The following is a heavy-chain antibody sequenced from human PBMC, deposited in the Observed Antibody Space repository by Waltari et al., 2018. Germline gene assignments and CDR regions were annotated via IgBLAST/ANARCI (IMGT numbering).Heavy chain of an antibody. CDR3: TTLPGYCRSTSCYEYFQH. Sequence: EVQLVESGGGLVKPGGSLRLSCAASGFTFSEAWMNWVRQAPGKGLEWVGRMNTDGGTTDYAAPVKGRFTVSRDDSKNTLYLQMNSLKIEDTAVYYCTTLPGYCRSTSCYEYFQHWGQGTLVTVSS. CDR1: GFTFSEAW. J-gene: IGHJ1*01. D-gene: IGHD2-2*03. CDR2: MNTDGGTT. V-gene: IGHV3-15*07.